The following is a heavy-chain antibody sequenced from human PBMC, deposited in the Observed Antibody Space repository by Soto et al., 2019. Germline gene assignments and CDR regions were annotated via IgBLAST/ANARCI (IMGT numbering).Heavy chain of an antibody. V-gene: IGHV4-34*01. Sequence: SETLSLTCAVYGGSFSGYYWSWIRQSPGKGLEWIGEINHSGSTNYNPSLKSRVTISVDTSKKQFSLKLSSVTAADTALYYRARGSDYDILIGYVGDNWFDPWGQGTLVTVSS. CDR2: INHSGST. CDR1: GGSFSGYY. CDR3: ARGSDYDILIGYVGDNWFDP. D-gene: IGHD3-9*01. J-gene: IGHJ5*02.